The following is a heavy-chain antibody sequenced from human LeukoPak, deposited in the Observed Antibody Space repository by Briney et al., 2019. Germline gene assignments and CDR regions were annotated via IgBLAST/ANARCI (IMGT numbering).Heavy chain of an antibody. D-gene: IGHD3-22*01. Sequence: PGGSLRLSCEGSGFTFSNYWMGWVRQAPGKGLQWVANIKTDGSEKYYVDSVKGRFTISRDNAKNSLYLQMNSLRAEDTAVYYCASYGSGYYQKYYFDYWGQGTLVTVSS. CDR3: ASYGSGYYQKYYFDY. CDR1: GFTFSNYW. V-gene: IGHV3-7*01. CDR2: IKTDGSEK. J-gene: IGHJ4*02.